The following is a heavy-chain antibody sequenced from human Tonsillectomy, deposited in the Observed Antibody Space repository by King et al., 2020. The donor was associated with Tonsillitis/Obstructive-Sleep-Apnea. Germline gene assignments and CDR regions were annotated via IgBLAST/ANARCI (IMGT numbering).Heavy chain of an antibody. Sequence: VQLVESGGGLVKPGGSLRLSCAASGFTFSSYSMNWVRQAPGKGLEWVSSISSSSGYIYYADSLKGRFTVSRDNAKNSLYVQMNSLRAEDTAVYYCARGHSGSYQWTDGFDIWGQGTMVTVSS. CDR1: GFTFSSYS. D-gene: IGHD1-26*01. J-gene: IGHJ3*02. CDR2: ISSSSGYI. V-gene: IGHV3-21*06. CDR3: ARGHSGSYQWTDGFDI.